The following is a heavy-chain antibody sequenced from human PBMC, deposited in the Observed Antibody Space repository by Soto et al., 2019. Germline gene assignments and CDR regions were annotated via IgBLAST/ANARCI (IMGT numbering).Heavy chain of an antibody. CDR2: INHSGST. J-gene: IGHJ5*02. V-gene: IGHV4-34*01. D-gene: IGHD6-13*01. CDR1: GGSFSCYY. Sequence: PSETLSLTCAVYGGSFSCYYWSWIRQPPGKGLEWIGEINHSGSTNYNPSLKSRVTISVDTSKNQFSLKLSSVTAADTAVYYCARGLTGGAAADPNNWFDPWGQGTQVTVSS. CDR3: ARGLTGGAAADPNNWFDP.